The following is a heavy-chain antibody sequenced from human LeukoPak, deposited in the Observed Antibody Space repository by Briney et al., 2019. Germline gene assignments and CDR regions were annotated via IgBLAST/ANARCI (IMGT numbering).Heavy chain of an antibody. Sequence: GGSLRLSCAASGFTVSSNYMSWVRQAPGKGLEWVSVIYSGGSTYYADSVKGRFTISRDNSKNTLYLQMNSLRAEDTAVYYCAGVRSYPTIDAFDIWGQGTMVTVSS. J-gene: IGHJ3*02. CDR2: IYSGGST. D-gene: IGHD1-26*01. CDR1: GFTVSSNY. V-gene: IGHV3-66*01. CDR3: AGVRSYPTIDAFDI.